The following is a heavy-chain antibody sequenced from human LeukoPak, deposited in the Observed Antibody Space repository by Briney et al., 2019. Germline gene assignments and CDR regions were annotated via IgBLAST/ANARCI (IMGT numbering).Heavy chain of an antibody. V-gene: IGHV4-4*07. CDR1: GGSISSYY. J-gene: IGHJ6*03. Sequence: PSETLSLTCTVSGGSISSYYWSWIRQPPGKGLEWIGRIHTSGSTNYNPSLKSRLTMSVDTSKNQFSLKLSSVTAADTAVYYCARDLSNRGRDYYYYMDVWGKGTTVTVSS. CDR2: IHTSGST. D-gene: IGHD7-27*01. CDR3: ARDLSNRGRDYYYYMDV.